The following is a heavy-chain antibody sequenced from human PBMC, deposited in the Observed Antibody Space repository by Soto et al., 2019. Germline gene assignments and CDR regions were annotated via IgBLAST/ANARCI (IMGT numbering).Heavy chain of an antibody. CDR2: ISAYSGNT. CDR3: ARAGLYKGDVSFDH. Sequence: QVQLVQSGAEVKKPGASVKVSCKASGYTFSSYGISWVRQAPGQGLEWMGWISAYSGNTNYAQKLQGRVTMTTDTSTSTAYMNLRSLRSDDTAVYSCARAGLYKGDVSFDHWCQGTLVTVSS. CDR1: GYTFSSYG. D-gene: IGHD3-10*01. J-gene: IGHJ4*02. V-gene: IGHV1-18*04.